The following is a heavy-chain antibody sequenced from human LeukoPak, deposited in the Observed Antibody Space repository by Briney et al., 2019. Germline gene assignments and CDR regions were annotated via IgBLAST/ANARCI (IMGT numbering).Heavy chain of an antibody. Sequence: GASVKVSCKASGYTFTGYYRHWVRQAPGQGLEWMGWINPNSGGTNYAQKFQGRVTMTRDTSISTAYMELSRLRSDDTAVYYCARALYCSSTSCYEVPENDYWGQGTLVTVSS. CDR3: ARALYCSSTSCYEVPENDY. CDR2: INPNSGGT. D-gene: IGHD2-2*01. J-gene: IGHJ4*02. V-gene: IGHV1-2*02. CDR1: GYTFTGYY.